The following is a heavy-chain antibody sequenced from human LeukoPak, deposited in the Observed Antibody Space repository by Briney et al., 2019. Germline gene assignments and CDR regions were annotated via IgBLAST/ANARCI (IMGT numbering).Heavy chain of an antibody. CDR1: GGTFSSYA. CDR2: IIPIFGTA. CDR3: ARNHCSSTSCHIFYYYYMDV. Sequence: SVKVSCKASGGTFSSYAISWVRQAPGQGGEWMGGIIPIFGTANYAQKFQGRVTITADESTSKDYMELSSLRSEDTAVYYCARNHCSSTSCHIFYYYYMDVWGKGTTVTVSS. V-gene: IGHV1-69*01. D-gene: IGHD2-2*01. J-gene: IGHJ6*03.